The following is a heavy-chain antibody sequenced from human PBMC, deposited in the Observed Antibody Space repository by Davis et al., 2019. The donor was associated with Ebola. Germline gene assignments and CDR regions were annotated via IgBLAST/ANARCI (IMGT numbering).Heavy chain of an antibody. D-gene: IGHD4-17*01. CDR3: VRDRLRADR. Sequence: PGGSLRLSCAASGFIFSSYDMYWVRQVPGKGLEWVSLIWFDGSNKYYADSVKGRFTISRDNSRNTLYLQMNSLRAEDTAVYYCVRDRLRADRWGQGTQVSVSS. V-gene: IGHV3-33*07. CDR2: IWFDGSNK. J-gene: IGHJ5*02. CDR1: GFIFSSYD.